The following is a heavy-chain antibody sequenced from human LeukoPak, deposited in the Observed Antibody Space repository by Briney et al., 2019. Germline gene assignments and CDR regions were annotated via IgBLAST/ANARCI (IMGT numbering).Heavy chain of an antibody. V-gene: IGHV4-34*01. CDR2: INHSGST. J-gene: IGHJ6*04. D-gene: IGHD3-10*01. Sequence: SETLSLTCAVYGGSISGYYWSWIRQPPGKGLEWIGEINHSGSTNYNPSLKSRVTISVDTSKNQFSLKLSSVTAADTAVYYCARRITMVRGVGYYYGMDVWGKGTTVTVSS. CDR3: ARRITMVRGVGYYYGMDV. CDR1: GGSISGYY.